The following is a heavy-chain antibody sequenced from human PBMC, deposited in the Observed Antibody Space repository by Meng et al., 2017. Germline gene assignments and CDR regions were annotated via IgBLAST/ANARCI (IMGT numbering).Heavy chain of an antibody. V-gene: IGHV4-4*02. CDR3: ARGLLDIVVVVAATPRSWFDP. CDR1: GGSISSRNW. CDR2: IYHSGST. D-gene: IGHD2-15*01. Sequence: SETLSLTCGVSGGSISSRNWWSWVRQPPGKGLEWIGEIYHSGSTNYNSSLKSRVTISIDKSKNQFSLKLSSVTAADTAVYYCARGLLDIVVVVAATPRSWFDPWGQGTLVTVSS. J-gene: IGHJ5*02.